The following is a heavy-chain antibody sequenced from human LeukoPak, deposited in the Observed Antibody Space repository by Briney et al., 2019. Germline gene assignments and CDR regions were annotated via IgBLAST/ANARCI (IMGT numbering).Heavy chain of an antibody. Sequence: GGSLRLSCAASGFTFSSYAMSWVRQAPGKGLEWVSAISGSGGSTYYADSVKGRFTTSRDNSKNTLYLQMNSLRAEDTAVYYCAKDTDYYGSGRPDWGQGTLVTVSS. V-gene: IGHV3-23*01. D-gene: IGHD3-10*01. CDR2: ISGSGGST. J-gene: IGHJ4*02. CDR1: GFTFSSYA. CDR3: AKDTDYYGSGRPD.